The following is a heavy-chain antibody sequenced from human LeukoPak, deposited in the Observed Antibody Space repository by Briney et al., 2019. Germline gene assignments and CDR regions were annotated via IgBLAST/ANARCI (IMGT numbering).Heavy chain of an antibody. V-gene: IGHV3-74*01. CDR2: INSDGSST. CDR3: AIVRYDFWSRFRDYYYMDV. CDR1: GFTFSSYW. Sequence: GGSLRLSCAASGFTFSSYWMHWVRQAPGKGLVWVSRINSDGSSTSYADSVKGRFTISRDNAKNTLYLQMNSLRAEDTAVYYCAIVRYDFWSRFRDYYYMDVWGKGTTVTVSS. J-gene: IGHJ6*03. D-gene: IGHD3-3*01.